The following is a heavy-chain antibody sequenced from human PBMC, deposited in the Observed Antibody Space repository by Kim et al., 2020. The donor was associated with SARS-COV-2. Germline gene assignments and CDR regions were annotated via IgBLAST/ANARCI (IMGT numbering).Heavy chain of an antibody. CDR1: GFTFSEYQ. Sequence: GGSLRLSCAASGFTFSEYQMSWIRQAPGKGLEWISYISNSGGGSTIYYADSVKGRFTISRDKAKKSLYLQMSSLRADDTAVYYCAREYDSSGYYYYFDY. J-gene: IGHJ4*01. V-gene: IGHV3-11*04. CDR2: ISNSGGGSTI. CDR3: AREYDSSGYYYYFDY. D-gene: IGHD3-22*01.